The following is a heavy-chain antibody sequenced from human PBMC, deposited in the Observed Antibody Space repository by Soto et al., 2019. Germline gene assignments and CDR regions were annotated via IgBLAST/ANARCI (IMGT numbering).Heavy chain of an antibody. CDR2: IRQDGSED. CDR1: GFTFSNFW. V-gene: IGHV3-7*04. CDR3: AGGSGWLIDH. J-gene: IGHJ4*02. Sequence: EVQLVESGGGLVQPGGSLRLSCAASGFTFSNFWMNWVRQAPGRGLEWLAIIRQDGSEDLNVDSLKDRFTISRDNAKNSLYLQINSLRAEDTAVYYCAGGSGWLIDHWGQGTLVTVSS. D-gene: IGHD3-10*01.